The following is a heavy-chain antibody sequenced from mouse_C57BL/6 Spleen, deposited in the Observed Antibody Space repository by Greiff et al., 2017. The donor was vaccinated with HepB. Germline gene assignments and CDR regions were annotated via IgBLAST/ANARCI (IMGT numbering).Heavy chain of an antibody. CDR1: GYTFTSYW. D-gene: IGHD1-2*01. J-gene: IGHJ3*01. CDR3: TKRGPLLTGGFAY. CDR2: IYPGNSDT. Sequence: EVQLQQSGTVLARPGASVKMSCKTSGYTFTSYWMHWVKQRPGQGLEWIGAIYPGNSDTSYNQKFKGKAKLTAVTSASTAYMELSSLTNEDSAVYYCTKRGPLLTGGFAYWGQGTLVTVSA. V-gene: IGHV1-5*01.